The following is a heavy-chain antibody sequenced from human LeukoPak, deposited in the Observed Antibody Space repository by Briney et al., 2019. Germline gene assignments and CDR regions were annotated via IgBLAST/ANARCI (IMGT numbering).Heavy chain of an antibody. V-gene: IGHV1-69*05. CDR2: IIPIFGTA. D-gene: IGHD3-3*01. J-gene: IGHJ6*03. Sequence: GASVKVSCKASGGTFSSYAISWVRQAPGQGLEWMGGIIPIFGTANYAQKFQGRVTITTDESTSTAYMELSSLRSEDTAVYYCARGTHTSGYYTPRLSDYYYYYMDVWGKGTTVTVSS. CDR3: ARGTHTSGYYTPRLSDYYYYYMDV. CDR1: GGTFSSYA.